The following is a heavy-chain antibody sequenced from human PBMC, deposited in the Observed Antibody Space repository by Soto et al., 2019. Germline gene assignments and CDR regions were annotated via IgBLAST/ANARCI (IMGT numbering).Heavy chain of an antibody. CDR3: ARKDKSGYFNWFDP. Sequence: PGESLKISCRTSGYRFTSYWIAWVRQMPGKGLEWMGIIFPSDSDTRYSPSFQGQVTISADRSTSTVFLQWASLKASDTTVYFCARKDKSGYFNWFDPWGQGTLVTVSS. CDR1: GYRFTSYW. V-gene: IGHV5-51*01. J-gene: IGHJ5*02. D-gene: IGHD3-22*01. CDR2: IFPSDSDT.